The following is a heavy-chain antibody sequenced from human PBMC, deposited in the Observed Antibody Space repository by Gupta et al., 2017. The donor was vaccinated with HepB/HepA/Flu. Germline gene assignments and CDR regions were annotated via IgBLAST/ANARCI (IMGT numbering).Heavy chain of an antibody. CDR3: ARENWGVARNAFDI. CDR1: GFTFSTYG. CDR2: IWYDGSKP. Sequence: QVQLVESGGGVVQPGRSLRLSCGASGFTFSTYGMHWVRQAPGKGLEWVALIWYDGSKPDYADSGQGRFTISRDNSKNTLYLQMNSLRVEDTAVYYCARENWGVARNAFDIWGQVTMVTVSS. J-gene: IGHJ3*02. V-gene: IGHV3-33*01. D-gene: IGHD7-27*01.